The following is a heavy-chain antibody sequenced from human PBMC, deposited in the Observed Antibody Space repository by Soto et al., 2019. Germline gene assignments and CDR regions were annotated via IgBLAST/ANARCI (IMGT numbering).Heavy chain of an antibody. D-gene: IGHD3-10*01. CDR1: GGTFSSYA. V-gene: IGHV1-69*01. Sequence: QVQLVQSGAEVKKPGSSVKVSCKASGGTFSSYAISWVRQAPGQGFEWMGGIIPIFGTANYAQEFQGRVTITADESTSTAYRELSSLRSEDTVVYYCSQYSFGSGSTSDYWGQGTLVTVSS. CDR3: SQYSFGSGSTSDY. CDR2: IIPIFGTA. J-gene: IGHJ4*02.